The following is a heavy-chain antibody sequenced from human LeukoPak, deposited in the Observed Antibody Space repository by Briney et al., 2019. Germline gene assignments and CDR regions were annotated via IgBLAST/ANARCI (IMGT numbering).Heavy chain of an antibody. CDR1: GGSISSYY. CDR2: IYTSGST. D-gene: IGHD5-24*01. J-gene: IGHJ4*02. CDR3: ARDGYNLRSCD. V-gene: IGHV4-4*08. Sequence: PSETLSLTCTVSGGSISSYYWSWIRQPPGKGLEWIGRIYTSGSTNYNPSLKSRVTISVDTSKNQFSLKLSSVTAADTAVYYCARDGYNLRSCDWGQGTLVTVSS.